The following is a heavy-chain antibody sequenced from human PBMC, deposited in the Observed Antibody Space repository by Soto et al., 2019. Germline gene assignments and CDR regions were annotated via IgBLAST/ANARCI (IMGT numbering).Heavy chain of an antibody. V-gene: IGHV3-33*01. J-gene: IGHJ6*02. CDR3: XRXRGXVAGTRYYYGMDV. CDR1: GFTFSSYG. D-gene: IGHD6-13*01. Sequence: QVQLVESGGGVVQPGRSLRLSCAASGFTFSSYGMHWVRQAPGKGLEWVAVIWYDGTNKYYADSVKGRFTISRDNSKXXXYLXMNXXXXXXTAVXXCXRXRGXVAGTRYYYGMDVWGQGTTVTVSS. CDR2: IWYDGTNK.